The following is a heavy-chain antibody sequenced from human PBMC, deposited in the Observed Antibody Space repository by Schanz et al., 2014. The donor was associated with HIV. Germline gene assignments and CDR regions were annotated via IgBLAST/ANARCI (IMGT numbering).Heavy chain of an antibody. CDR1: GFTFSTCG. Sequence: QVQLVESGGGVVQPGRSLRLSCAASGFTFSTCGMHWVRQAPGKGLECVAFIWYDGSNKYYADSVKGRFTISRDNSKSTLSLQMNSLRAEDTAVYYCARDLRANYYGPQVDWFDSWGQGTPVIVSS. D-gene: IGHD3-10*01. CDR3: ARDLRANYYGPQVDWFDS. J-gene: IGHJ5*01. CDR2: IWYDGSNK. V-gene: IGHV3-33*01.